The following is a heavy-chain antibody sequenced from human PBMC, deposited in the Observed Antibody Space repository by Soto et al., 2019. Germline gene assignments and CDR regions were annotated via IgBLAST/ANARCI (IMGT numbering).Heavy chain of an antibody. V-gene: IGHV3-15*01. CDR1: GFSFSNAW. J-gene: IGHJ4*02. CDR2: ILSKSDGGTT. Sequence: EVPLVESGGGLVKPGGSLRVSCAASGFSFSNAWMGWVRQAPGKGLEWVGRILSKSDGGTTDYAAPVKGRFTISRDDSKNTLYVQMNSLKTEDTAVYYCTAGYGRTDFDYWGQGTLVTVSS. D-gene: IGHD1-1*01. CDR3: TAGYGRTDFDY.